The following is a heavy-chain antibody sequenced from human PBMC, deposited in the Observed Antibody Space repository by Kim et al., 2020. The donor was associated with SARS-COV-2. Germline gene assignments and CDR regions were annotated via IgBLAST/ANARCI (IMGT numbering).Heavy chain of an antibody. D-gene: IGHD5-18*01. V-gene: IGHV3-15*01. CDR2: DGGTT. Sequence: DGGTTDYAAPVTGRFTISREDANNTLYLQMNSLKTEDTAVYYCTTKRGYGWGQGTLVTVSS. CDR3: TTKRGYG. J-gene: IGHJ4*02.